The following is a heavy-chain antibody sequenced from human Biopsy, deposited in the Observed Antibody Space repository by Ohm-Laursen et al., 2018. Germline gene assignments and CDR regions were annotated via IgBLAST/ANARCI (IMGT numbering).Heavy chain of an antibody. D-gene: IGHD3-10*01. J-gene: IGHJ3*02. CDR1: GYTFTDYS. CDR3: ARDRMATIITLVRADTFDI. Sequence: ASVKVSCKASGYTFTDYSLHWVRQAPGQGLEWMGWVNPNSGATNYAQKFQGRVTMTSDTSISTAYIELRRLISDDTAVYFCARDRMATIITLVRADTFDIWGQGTLVSVSS. V-gene: IGHV1-2*02. CDR2: VNPNSGAT.